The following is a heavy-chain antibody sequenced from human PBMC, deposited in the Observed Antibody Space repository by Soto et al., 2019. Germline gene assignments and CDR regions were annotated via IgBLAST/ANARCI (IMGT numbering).Heavy chain of an antibody. CDR1: GGSISGGVHS. CDR3: ARETAAGGVDYFDY. J-gene: IGHJ4*02. D-gene: IGHD6-13*01. V-gene: IGHV4-30-4*02. Sequence: SETLSLTCTVSGGSISGGVHSWSWIRQPPGKGLEWIGHIFDSGSTYYNPSLKSRLTISVDTSKNQFSLKLSSVTAADTAVYYCARETAAGGVDYFDYWGQGTLVTVS. CDR2: IFDSGST.